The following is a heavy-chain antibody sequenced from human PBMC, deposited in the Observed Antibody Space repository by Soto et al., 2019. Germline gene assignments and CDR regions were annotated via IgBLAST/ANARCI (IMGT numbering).Heavy chain of an antibody. CDR3: ARVSDTAMVPLYYYYYYGMDV. V-gene: IGHV3-21*01. CDR2: ISSSSSYI. Sequence: GGSLRLSCAASGFTFSSYSMNWVRQAPGKGLEWVSSISSSSSYIYYADSVKGRFTISRDNAKNSLYLQMNSLRAEDTAVYYCARVSDTAMVPLYYYYYYGMDVWGQGTTVTVSS. D-gene: IGHD5-18*01. CDR1: GFTFSSYS. J-gene: IGHJ6*02.